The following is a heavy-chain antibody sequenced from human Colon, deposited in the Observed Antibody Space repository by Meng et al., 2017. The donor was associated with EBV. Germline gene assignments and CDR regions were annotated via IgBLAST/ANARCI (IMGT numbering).Heavy chain of an antibody. CDR1: GFTFISHT. CDR2: ISGGGDNI. V-gene: IGHV3-23*01. CDR3: VPSP. J-gene: IGHJ4*02. Sequence: EVQVLEAGGGLVPPGGSLSLSCAVSGFTFISHTMSWVRQAPGKGLEWVSGISGGGDNIYYADSVKGRFTISRDNSKNTVDLQMNSLRAEDTAVYYCVPSPGGQGTLVTVSS. D-gene: IGHD1-14*01.